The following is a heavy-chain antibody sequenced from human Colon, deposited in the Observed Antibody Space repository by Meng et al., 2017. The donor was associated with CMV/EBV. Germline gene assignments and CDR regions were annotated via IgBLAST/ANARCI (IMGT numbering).Heavy chain of an antibody. CDR1: RFSFSDFW. J-gene: IGHJ6*02. CDR2: IKADGSET. V-gene: IGHV3-7*01. Sequence: GESLKISCTVSRFSFSDFWMNWVRQAPGKGLEWVANIKADGSETYYADSVKGRFIISRDNAKNSLYLQMNSLRVEDTAVYFCARVTAIFGVVIVGMDVWGQGTTVTVSS. CDR3: ARVTAIFGVVIVGMDV. D-gene: IGHD3-3*01.